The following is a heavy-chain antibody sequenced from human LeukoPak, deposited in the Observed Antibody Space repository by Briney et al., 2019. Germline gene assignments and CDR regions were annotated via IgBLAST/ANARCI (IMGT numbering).Heavy chain of an antibody. Sequence: GGSLRLSCAASGFTFSTYAMHWVRQAPGKGLEWVAVISYDGSNKYYADSVKGRFSISRDSSKDTLYLQMNSLRTEDTAVYYCARGRHTPWQWLVRDYYYGMDVWGQGTTVTVSS. J-gene: IGHJ6*02. CDR2: ISYDGSNK. CDR1: GFTFSTYA. V-gene: IGHV3-30*04. CDR3: ARGRHTPWQWLVRDYYYGMDV. D-gene: IGHD6-19*01.